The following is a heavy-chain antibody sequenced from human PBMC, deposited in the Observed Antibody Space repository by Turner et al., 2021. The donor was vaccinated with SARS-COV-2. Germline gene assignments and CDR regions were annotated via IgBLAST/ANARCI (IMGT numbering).Heavy chain of an antibody. J-gene: IGHJ5*02. Sequence: QVQLVESGGVVVQPGRFSRLSCAASGFTFSSYAMHWVRQAPGKGLEWVALISYDGSNKYYADSVKGRFTISRDNSKNTLYLQMNSLRVEDTAVYYCARDLGGFFDPWGQGTLVTVSS. D-gene: IGHD3-10*01. CDR3: ARDLGGFFDP. CDR1: GFTFSSYA. CDR2: ISYDGSNK. V-gene: IGHV3-30*04.